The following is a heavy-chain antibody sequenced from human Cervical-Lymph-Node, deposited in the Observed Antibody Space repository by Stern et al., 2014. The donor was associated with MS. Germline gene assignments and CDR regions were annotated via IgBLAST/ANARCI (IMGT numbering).Heavy chain of an antibody. CDR3: AREGTNFGGAPYNNGMDV. CDR2: ISFDGREK. V-gene: IGHV3-30*01. CDR1: GFTFSSHA. J-gene: IGHJ6*02. D-gene: IGHD3-10*01. Sequence: VQLVESGGGVVQPGRSLRLSCAASGFTFSSHAMHWVRQAPGKGLEWVAVISFDGREKYYSDSVKGRFTISRDNSGDTLNLQVNSLRGEDTAVYYCAREGTNFGGAPYNNGMDVWGQGTTVTV.